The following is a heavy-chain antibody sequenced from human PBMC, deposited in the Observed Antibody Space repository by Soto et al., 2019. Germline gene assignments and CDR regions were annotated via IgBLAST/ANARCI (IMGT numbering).Heavy chain of an antibody. V-gene: IGHV4-39*01. CDR1: GGSISSSSYY. Sequence: ETLSLTCTVSGGSISSSSYYWGWIRQPPGKGLEWIGSIYYSGSTYYNPSLKSRVTISVDTSKNQFSLKLSSVTAADTAVYYCARVYATSYYYYGMDVWGQGTTVTVSS. CDR3: ARVYATSYYYYGMDV. CDR2: IYYSGST. J-gene: IGHJ6*02. D-gene: IGHD2-8*01.